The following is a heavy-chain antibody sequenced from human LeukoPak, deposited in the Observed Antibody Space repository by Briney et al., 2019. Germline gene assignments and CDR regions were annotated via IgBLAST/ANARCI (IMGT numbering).Heavy chain of an antibody. CDR2: IKSKSDGGTT. Sequence: KPGGSLRLSCAASGFTFCNAWTNWVRQAPGRGLEWVGRIKSKSDGGTTEYAAPVKDRFSISRDDSKNTVYLQMNSLKTEDTAIYYCTTDLGDYWGQGTLVTVSS. V-gene: IGHV3-15*07. CDR1: GFTFCNAW. D-gene: IGHD3-16*01. J-gene: IGHJ4*02. CDR3: TTDLGDY.